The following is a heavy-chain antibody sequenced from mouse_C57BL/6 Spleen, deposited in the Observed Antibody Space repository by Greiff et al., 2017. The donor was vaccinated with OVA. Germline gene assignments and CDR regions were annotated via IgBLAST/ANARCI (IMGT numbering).Heavy chain of an antibody. CDR1: GYTFTSYW. V-gene: IGHV1-74*01. CDR2: IHPSDSDT. D-gene: IGHD3-2*02. CDR3: AIGRTAQATGY. J-gene: IGHJ2*01. Sequence: QVQLKQPGAELVKPGASVKVSCKASGYTFTSYWMHWVKQRPGQGLEWIGRIHPSDSDTNYNQKFKGKATLTVDKSSSTAYMQLSSLTSEDSAVYYCAIGRTAQATGYWGQGTTLTVSS.